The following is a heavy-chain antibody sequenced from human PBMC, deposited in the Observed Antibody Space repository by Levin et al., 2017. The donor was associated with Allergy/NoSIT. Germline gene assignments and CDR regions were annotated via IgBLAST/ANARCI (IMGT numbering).Heavy chain of an antibody. CDR2: INPSDGST. CDR1: GFIFTNYY. Sequence: ASVKVSCEASGFIFTNYYMHWVRQAPGQGLEWMGAINPSDGSTNYPQKFQGRVTMTRDTSTSNVYLSLNTLKSEDTAVYYCARERGVIAAAEKSFDYWGQGTLVTVSS. V-gene: IGHV1-46*01. CDR3: ARERGVIAAAEKSFDY. J-gene: IGHJ4*02. D-gene: IGHD6-13*01.